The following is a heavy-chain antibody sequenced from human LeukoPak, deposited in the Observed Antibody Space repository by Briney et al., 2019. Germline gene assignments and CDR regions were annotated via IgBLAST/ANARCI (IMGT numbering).Heavy chain of an antibody. J-gene: IGHJ3*02. Sequence: PGGSLRLSCAASGFTFSSYGMHWVRQAPGKGLEWVAFIRYDGSNKYYADSAKGRFTISRDNSKNTLYLQMNSLRAQDTAVYYCAKDPAARPLRLVTDDAFDIWGQGTMVTVSS. D-gene: IGHD3-9*01. CDR1: GFTFSSYG. CDR3: AKDPAARPLRLVTDDAFDI. V-gene: IGHV3-30*02. CDR2: IRYDGSNK.